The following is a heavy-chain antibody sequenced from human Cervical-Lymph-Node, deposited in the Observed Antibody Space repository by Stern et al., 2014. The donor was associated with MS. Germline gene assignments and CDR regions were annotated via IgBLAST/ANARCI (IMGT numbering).Heavy chain of an antibody. CDR3: ARGAGDNWFDP. D-gene: IGHD3-10*01. Sequence: VQLVESGADVKKPGSSVRVSCKTSGDISWLRQAPGQGPVYMGGIIRPVGPTHYTQRFQGRLTMTGGESTNPTYMDINRLRSDDTAVYYCARGAGDNWFDPWGQGTLVSVSS. J-gene: IGHJ5*02. CDR1: GD. V-gene: IGHV1-69*01. CDR2: IIRPVGPT.